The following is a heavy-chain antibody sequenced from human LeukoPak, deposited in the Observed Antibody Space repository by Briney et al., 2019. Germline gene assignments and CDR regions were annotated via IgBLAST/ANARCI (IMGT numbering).Heavy chain of an antibody. CDR1: GGSISSGGYY. D-gene: IGHD1-26*01. Sequence: SQTLSLTCTVSGGSISSGGYYWSWIRQHPGKGLEWIGYIYDSGSTYYNPSLKSRVTITVDTSKNQFSLKLSSVTAADTAVYYCARSGSYSPYYFDYWGQGTLVTVSS. CDR3: ARSGSYSPYYFDY. CDR2: IYDSGST. J-gene: IGHJ4*02. V-gene: IGHV4-31*03.